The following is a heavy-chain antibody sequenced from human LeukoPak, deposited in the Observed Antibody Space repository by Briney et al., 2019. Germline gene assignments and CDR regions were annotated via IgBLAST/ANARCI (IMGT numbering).Heavy chain of an antibody. CDR3: ARGPTISETGYFDY. CDR2: VNHRGDT. V-gene: IGHV4-34*01. CDR1: GGSFSAY. J-gene: IGHJ4*03. Sequence: PSETLSLTCAVYGGSFSAYCSWIRQSPGKGLQWIAEVNHRGDTNYNPSVKGRVTISVDTSKNQFSLKVTSLTAADTAVYYCARGPTISETGYFDYWGQGTLVTVSS. D-gene: IGHD1-1*01.